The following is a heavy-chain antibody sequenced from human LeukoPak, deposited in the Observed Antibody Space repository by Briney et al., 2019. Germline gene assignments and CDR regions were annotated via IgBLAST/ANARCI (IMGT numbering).Heavy chain of an antibody. CDR2: IYTSGST. J-gene: IGHJ5*02. V-gene: IGHV4-4*07. CDR3: ARDVDIGNWFDP. D-gene: IGHD5-12*01. Sequence: SETLSLTCTVSGGSISSYYWSWIRQSPGKGLEWIGRIYTSGSTNYNPSLKSRVTMSVDTSKNQFSLKLSSVTAADTAVYYCARDVDIGNWFDPWGQGTLVTVSS. CDR1: GGSISSYY.